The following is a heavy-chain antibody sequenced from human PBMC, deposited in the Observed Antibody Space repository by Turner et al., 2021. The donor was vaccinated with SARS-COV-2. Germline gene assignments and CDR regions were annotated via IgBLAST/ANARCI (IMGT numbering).Heavy chain of an antibody. CDR2: IYYSGST. CDR3: ARLRPTQNFDY. Sequence: QLQLQESGPGLVKPSETLSLTCTVSGGSISSSTYYWGWIRQPPGKGLEWIGSIYYSGSTYYNPSFKSRVTISVDTSKNQFSLKLSSVTAADTAVYYCARLRPTQNFDYWGQGTLVTVSS. D-gene: IGHD1-1*01. J-gene: IGHJ4*02. V-gene: IGHV4-39*01. CDR1: GGSISSSTYY.